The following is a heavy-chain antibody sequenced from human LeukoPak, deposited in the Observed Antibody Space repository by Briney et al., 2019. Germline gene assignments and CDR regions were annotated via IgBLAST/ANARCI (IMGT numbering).Heavy chain of an antibody. J-gene: IGHJ5*02. CDR1: GYSFTNYY. Sequence: GASVKVSCKTSGYSFTNYYMHWVRHAPGQGLEWMGWINPNSGGTSSAQKFQGRVTMTRDTYITTVYMEVSWLTSDDTAIYYCARADRLDGGPYLIGPWGQGTLVTVSS. CDR2: INPNSGGT. CDR3: ARADRLDGGPYLIGP. D-gene: IGHD2-21*01. V-gene: IGHV1-2*02.